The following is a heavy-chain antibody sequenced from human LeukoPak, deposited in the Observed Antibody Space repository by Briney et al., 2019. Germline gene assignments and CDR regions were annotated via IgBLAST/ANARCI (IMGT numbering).Heavy chain of an antibody. CDR1: GFTFSTFA. CDR3: ARDLLGGGLFDY. D-gene: IGHD3-16*01. V-gene: IGHV3-21*01. J-gene: IGHJ4*02. Sequence: GGSLRLSCAASGFTFSTFAMIWVRQAPGKGLEWVSSISSSSSYIYYADSVKGRFTISRDNAKNSLYLQMNSLRAEDTAVYYCARDLLGGGLFDYWGQGTLVTVSS. CDR2: ISSSSSYI.